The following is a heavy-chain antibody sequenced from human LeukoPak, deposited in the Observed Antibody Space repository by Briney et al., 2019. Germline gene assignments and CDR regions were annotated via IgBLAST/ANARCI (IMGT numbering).Heavy chain of an antibody. CDR2: IIPIFGTA. CDR3: ASMAFNNGTYAY. Sequence: ASVKVSCKASGGTFSSYAISWVRQAPGQGLEWMGGIIPIFGTANYAQKFQGRVTITADESTSTAYMELSSLRSEDTAVYYCASMAFNNGTYAYWGQGTLVTVSS. CDR1: GGTFSSYA. J-gene: IGHJ4*02. D-gene: IGHD1-1*01. V-gene: IGHV1-69*13.